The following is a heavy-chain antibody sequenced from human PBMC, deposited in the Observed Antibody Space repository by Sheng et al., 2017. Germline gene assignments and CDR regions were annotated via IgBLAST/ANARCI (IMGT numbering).Heavy chain of an antibody. CDR3: ARADPPLYDSSGYSRRGFDP. Sequence: QVQLVQSGAEVKKPGSSVKVSCKASGGTFSSYAISWVRQAPGQGLEWMGGIIPIFGTANYAQKFQGRVTITADESTSTAYMELSSLRSEDTAVYYCARADPPLYDSSGYSRRGFDPWGQGTLVTVSS. V-gene: IGHV1-69*13. J-gene: IGHJ5*02. CDR1: GGTFSSYA. CDR2: IIPIFGTA. D-gene: IGHD3-22*01.